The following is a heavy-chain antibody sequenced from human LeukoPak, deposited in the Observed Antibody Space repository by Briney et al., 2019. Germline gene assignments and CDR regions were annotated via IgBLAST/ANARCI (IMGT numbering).Heavy chain of an antibody. CDR2: IYTSGST. V-gene: IGHV4-4*07. J-gene: IGHJ6*03. D-gene: IGHD6-13*01. CDR3: ASLGQQQLVLYYYYYMDV. Sequence: SETLSLTCTVSGGSISGFYWSWIRQPAGKGLEWIGRIYTSGSTNYNPSLKSRVTMSVDTSKKQFSLKLSSVTAADTAVYYCASLGQQQLVLYYYYYMDVWGKGTTVTVSS. CDR1: GGSISGFY.